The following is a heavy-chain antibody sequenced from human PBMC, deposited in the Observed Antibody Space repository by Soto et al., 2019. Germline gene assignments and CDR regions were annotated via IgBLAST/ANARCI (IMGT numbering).Heavy chain of an antibody. CDR2: IYYSGST. D-gene: IGHD1-1*01. CDR3: ARDHDDYYMDV. Sequence: SETLSLTCTVSGGSISSYYWSWIRQPPGKGLEWIGYIYYSGSTNYXPXXXXXXXXXXXTSKNQFSLKLSSVTAADTAVYYCARDHDDYYMDVWGKGTTVTVSS. CDR1: GGSISSYY. V-gene: IGHV4-59*01. J-gene: IGHJ6*03.